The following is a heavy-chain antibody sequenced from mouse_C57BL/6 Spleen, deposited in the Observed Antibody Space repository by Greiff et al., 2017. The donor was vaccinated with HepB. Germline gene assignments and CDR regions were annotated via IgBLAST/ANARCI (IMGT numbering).Heavy chain of an antibody. J-gene: IGHJ2*01. CDR1: GYTFTSYW. D-gene: IGHD2-1*01. CDR2: IDPSDSYT. CDR3: ARSHYGNYERYFDY. V-gene: IGHV1-59*01. Sequence: VQLQQPGAELVRPGTSVKLSCKASGYTFTSYWMHWVKQRPGQGLEWIGVIDPSDSYTNYNQKFKGKATLTVDTSSSTAYMQLSSLTSEDSAVYYCARSHYGNYERYFDYWGQGTTLTVSS.